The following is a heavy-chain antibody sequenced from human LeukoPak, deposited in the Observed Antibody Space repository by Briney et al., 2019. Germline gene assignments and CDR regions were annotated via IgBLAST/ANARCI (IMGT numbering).Heavy chain of an antibody. Sequence: SQTLSLTCAISGDSVSSNNAAWTWIRQSPSRGLEWLGRTYYRSKWYNDYAVSVKSRITINPDTSKNQFSLQLNSVTPEDTAVYYCAREQFYDSSGFYSSFDYWGQGTLVTVSS. D-gene: IGHD3-22*01. J-gene: IGHJ4*02. CDR3: AREQFYDSSGFYSSFDY. V-gene: IGHV6-1*01. CDR2: TYYRSKWYN. CDR1: GDSVSSNNAA.